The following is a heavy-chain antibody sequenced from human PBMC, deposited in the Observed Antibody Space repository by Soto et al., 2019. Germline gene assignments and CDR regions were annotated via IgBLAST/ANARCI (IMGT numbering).Heavy chain of an antibody. J-gene: IGHJ3*02. Sequence: SVKVSCKASGGTFSSYAISWVRQAPGRGLEWMGGIIPIFGTANYAQKFQGRVTITADKSTSTAYMELSSLRSEDTAVYYCARDIVGDTFFSLAAFDIWGQGTMVTVSS. CDR2: IIPIFGTA. CDR3: ARDIVGDTFFSLAAFDI. V-gene: IGHV1-69*06. D-gene: IGHD1-26*01. CDR1: GGTFSSYA.